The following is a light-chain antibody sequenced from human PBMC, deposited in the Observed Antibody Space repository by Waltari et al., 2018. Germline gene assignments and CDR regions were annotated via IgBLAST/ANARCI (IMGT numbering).Light chain of an antibody. V-gene: IGLV3-25*03. CDR2: KDT. CDR3: QSTDTIGTTVV. CDR1: VFTKEY. Sequence: SYGLTQPPSVSVSPGQPARTNWPGDVFTKEYGFWYQQKPGRAPVVVIFKDTERPPGIPERFSGSGSGTTVTLTITGVQAEDEADYYCQSTDTIGTTVVFGGGTRLIAL. J-gene: IGLJ2*01.